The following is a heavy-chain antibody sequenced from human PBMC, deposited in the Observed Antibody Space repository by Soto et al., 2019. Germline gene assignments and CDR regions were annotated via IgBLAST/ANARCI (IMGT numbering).Heavy chain of an antibody. J-gene: IGHJ4*02. D-gene: IGHD3-22*01. CDR2: IYTSDST. V-gene: IGHV4-4*07. Sequence: SETLSLTCTVSGGSISDYYWSWIRQAPGGGLEWIGRIYTSDSTNYNPSLKRRVTMSIDTSKNQFSLRLSSVTAADTAVYYCAREGGYSLYYFDYWGQGALVTVSS. CDR3: AREGGYSLYYFDY. CDR1: GGSISDYY.